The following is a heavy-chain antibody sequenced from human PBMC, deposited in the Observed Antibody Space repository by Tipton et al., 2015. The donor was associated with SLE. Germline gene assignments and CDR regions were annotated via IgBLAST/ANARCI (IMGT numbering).Heavy chain of an antibody. V-gene: IGHV4-59*11. CDR2: IDYSGSA. Sequence: GLVKPSETLSLTCTVSGGSISSHFWSWIRQPPGKGLEWIGYIDYSGSANYNNNPSLNSRVSISLETSKNQFSLELSSVTAADTAVYYCARDSPTVAGTFDSWGQGTLVIVSA. D-gene: IGHD6-19*01. CDR1: GGSISSHF. CDR3: ARDSPTVAGTFDS. J-gene: IGHJ4*02.